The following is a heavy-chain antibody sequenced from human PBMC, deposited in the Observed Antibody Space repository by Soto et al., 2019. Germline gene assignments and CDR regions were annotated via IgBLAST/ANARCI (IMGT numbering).Heavy chain of an antibody. CDR3: TTALRFLEWLSQSYYYYGMDV. CDR1: GFTFSNAW. D-gene: IGHD3-3*01. J-gene: IGHJ6*02. Sequence: PWWSLRLSCAASGFTFSNAWMNWVRQAPGKGLEWVGRIKSKTDGGTTDYAAPVKGRFTISRDDSKNTLYLQMNSLKTEDTAVYYCTTALRFLEWLSQSYYYYGMDVWGQGTTVTVS. CDR2: IKSKTDGGTT. V-gene: IGHV3-15*07.